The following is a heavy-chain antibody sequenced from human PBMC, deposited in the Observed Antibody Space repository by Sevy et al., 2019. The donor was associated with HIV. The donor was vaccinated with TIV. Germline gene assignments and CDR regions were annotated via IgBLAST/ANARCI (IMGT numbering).Heavy chain of an antibody. CDR3: ARGGGVVVGATVSGMDV. D-gene: IGHD2-15*01. V-gene: IGHV1-46*01. CDR2: INPSGGST. CDR1: GYTFTSYY. Sequence: ASVKVSCKASGYTFTSYYIHWVRQAPGQGLEWMGIINPSGGSTSYAQKFQGRVTMTRDTSTGTVYMEMSSLRSGDTAVYYCARGGGVVVGATVSGMDVWGQGTTVTVSS. J-gene: IGHJ6*02.